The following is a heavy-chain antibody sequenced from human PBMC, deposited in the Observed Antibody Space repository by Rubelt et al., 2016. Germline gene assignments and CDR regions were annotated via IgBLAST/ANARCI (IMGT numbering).Heavy chain of an antibody. D-gene: IGHD4-17*01. J-gene: IGHJ4*02. CDR3: ARDPYGDRHHDY. V-gene: IGHV1-18*01. CDR2: ISAYKGNT. Sequence: QVQLVQSGAEVKKPGASVKVSCKASGYTFTSYGISWVRQAPGQGLEWLGWISAYKGNTNYAQKLQGRGTMTTDTSTGTACMELRSLRSDDTAVHYCARDPYGDRHHDYWGQGTLVSVSS. CDR1: GYTFTSYG.